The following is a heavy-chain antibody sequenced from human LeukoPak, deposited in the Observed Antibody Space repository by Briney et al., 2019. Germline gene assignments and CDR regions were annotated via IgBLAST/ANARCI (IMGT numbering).Heavy chain of an antibody. CDR2: IIPIFGTA. V-gene: IGHV1-69*13. J-gene: IGHJ5*02. D-gene: IGHD2-2*01. CDR1: GGTFSSYA. Sequence: SVKVSCKASGGTFSSYAISWVRQAPGQGLEWMGGIIPIFGTANYAQKFQGRVTITADESTSTAYMELSSLRSEDTAVYYCARAIGVYCTSTSCLPKWFDPWGQGTLVTVSS. CDR3: ARAIGVYCTSTSCLPKWFDP.